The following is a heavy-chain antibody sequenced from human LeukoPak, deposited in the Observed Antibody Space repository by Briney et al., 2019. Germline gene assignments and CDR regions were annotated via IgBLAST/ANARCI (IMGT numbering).Heavy chain of an antibody. J-gene: IGHJ3*02. CDR3: ARDCGGGSCYGPYDAFDI. Sequence: GGSLRLSCAASGFTFSSYEMNWLRQAPGKGLEWVSYISSSGSTIYYADSVKGRFTISRDNAKNSLYLQMNRLRAEDTAVYYCARDCGGGSCYGPYDAFDIWGQGTMVTVSS. D-gene: IGHD2-15*01. CDR2: ISSSGSTI. CDR1: GFTFSSYE. V-gene: IGHV3-48*03.